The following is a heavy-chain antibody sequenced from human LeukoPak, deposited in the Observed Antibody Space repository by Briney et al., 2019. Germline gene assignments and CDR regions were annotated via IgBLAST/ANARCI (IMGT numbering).Heavy chain of an antibody. V-gene: IGHV4-34*01. CDR2: INHNGGT. D-gene: IGHD5-18*01. Sequence: SETLSLTCAVYGGSFSGYFWSWIRQPPGKGLEWIGDINHNGGTNYNPSLKSRVTISVDTSKNQFSLKLSSVTAADTAVYYCARHEDTALVVSPFDYWGQGTLVTVSS. CDR3: ARHEDTALVVSPFDY. J-gene: IGHJ4*02. CDR1: GGSFSGYF.